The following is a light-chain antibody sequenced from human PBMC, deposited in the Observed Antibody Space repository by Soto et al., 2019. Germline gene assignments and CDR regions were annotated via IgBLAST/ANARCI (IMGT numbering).Light chain of an antibody. V-gene: IGLV1-47*01. CDR1: SSNSCSTY. CDR2: RNN. Sequence: QSVLTQPPSASGTPGKRVTISCSGSSSNSCSTYVYWYHQLPGPAPKLLIHRNNQRPSGVPDRFSGSKSGTSASLAIRGLRSEDEADYYCAACDDSLSGVVFGGGTKLTVL. CDR3: AACDDSLSGVV. J-gene: IGLJ3*02.